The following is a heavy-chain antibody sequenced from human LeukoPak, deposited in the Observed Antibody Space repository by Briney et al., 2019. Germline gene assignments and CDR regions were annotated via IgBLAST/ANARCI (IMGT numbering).Heavy chain of an antibody. D-gene: IGHD3-22*01. Sequence: PSETLSLTRAVYGGSFSGYYWSWIRQPPGKGLEWIGEINHSGSTNYNPSLKSRVTISVDTSKNQFSLKLSSVTAADTAVYYCARVVISPLYYYYGMDVWGQGTTVTVSS. CDR2: INHSGST. CDR3: ARVVISPLYYYYGMDV. V-gene: IGHV4-34*01. CDR1: GGSFSGYY. J-gene: IGHJ6*02.